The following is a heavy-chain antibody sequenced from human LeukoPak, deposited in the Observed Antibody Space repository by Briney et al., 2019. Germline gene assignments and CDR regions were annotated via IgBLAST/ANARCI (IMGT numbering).Heavy chain of an antibody. CDR3: AADFPDSSGYFGEY. Sequence: GTSVKVSCKASGFTFTSSAMQWVRQARGQRLEWIGWIVVGSGNTNYAQKFQERVTITRDMSTSTAYMELSSLRSEDTAVYYCAADFPDSSGYFGEYWGQGTLATVSS. CDR2: IVVGSGNT. CDR1: GFTFTSSA. J-gene: IGHJ4*02. D-gene: IGHD3-22*01. V-gene: IGHV1-58*02.